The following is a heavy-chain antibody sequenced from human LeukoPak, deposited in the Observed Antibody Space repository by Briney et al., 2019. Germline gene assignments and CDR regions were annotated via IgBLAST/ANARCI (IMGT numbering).Heavy chain of an antibody. CDR1: GDSINSLDL. CDR3: AGLVGRYSSGLYYYHFDY. CDR2: MYLSGTT. V-gene: IGHV4-4*02. Sequence: PSETLSLTCTVSGDSINSLDLWSWVRQPPGKGLEWIGEMYLSGTTHSNPSVKGRVTISIDKSKNQFFLNLSSVTAADTAVYYCAGLVGRYSSGLYYYHFDYWGQGTLVTVSS. J-gene: IGHJ4*02. D-gene: IGHD3-22*01.